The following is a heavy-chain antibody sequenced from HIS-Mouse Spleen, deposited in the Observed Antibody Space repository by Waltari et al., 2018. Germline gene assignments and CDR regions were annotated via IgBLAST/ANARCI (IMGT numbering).Heavy chain of an antibody. CDR3: ARGHDYSNYFDY. D-gene: IGHD4-4*01. CDR2: MNPNRGNT. CDR1: GYTFTSYD. V-gene: IGHV1-8*01. J-gene: IGHJ4*02. Sequence: QVQLVQSGAEVKKPGASVKVSCKASGYTFTSYDINWVRQATGQGLEWMGWMNPNRGNTGYAQKIQGRVTMTRNTSISTAYMELSSLRSEDTAVYYCARGHDYSNYFDYWGQGTLVTVSS.